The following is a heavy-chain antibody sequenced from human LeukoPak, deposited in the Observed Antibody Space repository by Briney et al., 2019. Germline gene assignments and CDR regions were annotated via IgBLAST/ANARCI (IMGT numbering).Heavy chain of an antibody. D-gene: IGHD5-24*01. V-gene: IGHV4-31*03. CDR1: GGSISSGGYY. Sequence: SETLSLTCTVSGGSISSGGYYWSWIRQHPGKGLEWIGYIYYSGSTYYNPSLKSRVTISVDTSKNQFSLKLSSVTAADTAVYYCAREMATSYNDAFDIWGQGTMVTVSS. J-gene: IGHJ3*02. CDR3: AREMATSYNDAFDI. CDR2: IYYSGST.